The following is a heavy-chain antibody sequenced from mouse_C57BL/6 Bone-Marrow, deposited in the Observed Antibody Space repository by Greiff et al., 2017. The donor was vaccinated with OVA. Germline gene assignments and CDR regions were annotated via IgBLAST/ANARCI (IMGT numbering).Heavy chain of an antibody. Sequence: EVQLVQSGGGLVKPGASLKLSCAASGFTFSSYAMPWVRQTPEKRLEWVATISPGGSYTYYPDNVKGRFTISRDNAKNNLYLQMSHLKSEDTAMYYCGPHAMDYGGQGTSVTVSS. CDR1: GFTFSSYA. J-gene: IGHJ4*01. V-gene: IGHV5-4*01. CDR2: ISPGGSYT. CDR3: GPHAMDY.